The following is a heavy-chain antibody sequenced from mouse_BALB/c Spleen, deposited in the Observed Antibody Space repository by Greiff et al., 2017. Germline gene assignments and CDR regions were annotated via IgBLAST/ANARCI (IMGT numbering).Heavy chain of an antibody. CDR2: INPSSGYT. Sequence: QVQLKQSGAELARPGASVKMSCKASGYTFTSYTMHWVKQRPGQGLEWIGYINPSSGYTNYNQKFKDKATLTADKSSSTAYMQLSSLTSEDSAVYYCAREGDRDLYAMDYWGQGTSVTVSS. V-gene: IGHV1-4*01. J-gene: IGHJ4*01. CDR3: AREGDRDLYAMDY. D-gene: IGHD2-14*01. CDR1: GYTFTSYT.